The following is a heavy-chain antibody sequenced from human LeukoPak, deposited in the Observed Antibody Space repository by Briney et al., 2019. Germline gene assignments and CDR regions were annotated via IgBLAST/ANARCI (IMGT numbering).Heavy chain of an antibody. D-gene: IGHD6-13*01. CDR3: SRPGSIAAAGTMTYFDY. CDR1: GGTFSSYA. V-gene: IGHV1-69*05. J-gene: IGHJ4*02. Sequence: SVKVSCKASGGTFSSYAISWVRQAPGQGLEWTGRIIPIFGTANYAQKLQGRVTMTTDASTSTAYMELSSLRSEDTAVYYCSRPGSIAAAGTMTYFDYWGEGTLVTVSS. CDR2: IIPIFGTA.